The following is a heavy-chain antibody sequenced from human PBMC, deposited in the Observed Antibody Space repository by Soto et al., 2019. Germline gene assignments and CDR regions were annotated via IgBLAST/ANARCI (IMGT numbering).Heavy chain of an antibody. Sequence: EVQLVESGGDLVQPGGSLRLSCAASGFPLRNYWMHWVRQAPGEGLVWVSRIGTDGGGTTYADSVKGRFTISRDNAKKTLYLQMNSLKAEDTAVYYCTRVVDGSAGEFDYWGQGTLVTVSS. J-gene: IGHJ4*02. V-gene: IGHV3-74*01. CDR1: GFPLRNYW. D-gene: IGHD3-10*01. CDR2: IGTDGGGT. CDR3: TRVVDGSAGEFDY.